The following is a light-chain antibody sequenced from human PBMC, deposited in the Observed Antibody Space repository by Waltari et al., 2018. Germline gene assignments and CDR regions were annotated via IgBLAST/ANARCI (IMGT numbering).Light chain of an antibody. CDR3: SSYTSSSSWV. CDR2: DVS. CDR1: SSDVGGYNS. J-gene: IGLJ3*02. Sequence: QSALPQPASVSGSPGQSLTISCTGTSSDVGGYNSVSWYQQHPGKAPKLLIYDVSNRPSGVSNRFSGSKSGNTASLTISGLQAEDEADYYCSSYTSSSSWVFGGGTKLTVL. V-gene: IGLV2-14*01.